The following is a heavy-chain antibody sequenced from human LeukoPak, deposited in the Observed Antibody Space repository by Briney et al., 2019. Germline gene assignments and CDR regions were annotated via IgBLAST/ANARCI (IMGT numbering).Heavy chain of an antibody. D-gene: IGHD3-9*01. CDR2: IYYSGST. Sequence: SQTLSLTCTVSGGSISSGGYYWSWIRQHPGKGLEWIGYIYYSGSTYYNPSLKSRVTISVDTSKNQFSLKLSSVTAADTAVYYCARGLVDWFPRPFDYWGQGTLVTVSS. V-gene: IGHV4-31*03. CDR3: ARGLVDWFPRPFDY. CDR1: GGSISSGGYY. J-gene: IGHJ4*02.